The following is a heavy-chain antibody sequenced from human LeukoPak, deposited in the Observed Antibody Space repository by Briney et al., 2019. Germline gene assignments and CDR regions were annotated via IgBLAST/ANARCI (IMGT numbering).Heavy chain of an antibody. D-gene: IGHD5-18*01. V-gene: IGHV1-2*02. CDR3: AKIGIETWLTGKYWFDP. CDR1: GYTFTGYY. Sequence: ASVKVSCKASGYTFTGYYMHWVRQAPGQGLEWMGWINPNSGGTNYAQKFQGRVTMTRDTSISTAYMELSGLRSDDTAVYYCAKIGIETWLTGKYWFDPWGQGTLVTVSS. J-gene: IGHJ5*02. CDR2: INPNSGGT.